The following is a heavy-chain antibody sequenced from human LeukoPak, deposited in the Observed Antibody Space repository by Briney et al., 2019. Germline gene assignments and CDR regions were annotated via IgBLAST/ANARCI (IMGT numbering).Heavy chain of an antibody. CDR2: ISSSSSYI. CDR3: AKGLYSPWFDP. D-gene: IGHD3-16*02. V-gene: IGHV3-21*04. CDR1: GFTFSSYS. Sequence: GGSLRLSCAASGFTFSSYSMNWVRQAPGKGLEWVSSISSSSSYIYYADSVKGRFTISRDNSKNTLYLQMNSLRAEDTAVYYCAKGLYSPWFDPWGQGTLVTVSS. J-gene: IGHJ5*02.